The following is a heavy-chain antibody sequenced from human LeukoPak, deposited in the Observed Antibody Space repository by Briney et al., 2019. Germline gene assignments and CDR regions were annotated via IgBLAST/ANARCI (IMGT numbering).Heavy chain of an antibody. J-gene: IGHJ5*02. V-gene: IGHV3-23*01. CDR3: AKWSSTSLRPPQGWFDP. CDR2: ISGSGGST. Sequence: GGSLRLSCAASGFTFSGYAMSWVRQAPGKGLEWGSAISGSGGSTYYADSVKGRFTISRDNSKNTLYLQMNSLRAEDTAVYYCAKWSSTSLRPPQGWFDPWGQGTLVTVSS. D-gene: IGHD2-2*01. CDR1: GFTFSGYA.